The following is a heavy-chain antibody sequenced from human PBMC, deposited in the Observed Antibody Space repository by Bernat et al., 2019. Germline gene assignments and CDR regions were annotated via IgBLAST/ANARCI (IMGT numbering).Heavy chain of an antibody. CDR3: ARSHELGFGEPIYYYYGMDV. Sequence: QVQLVQSGAEVKKPGASVKVSCKASGYTFTSYYMHWVRQAPGQGLEWMGIINPSGGSTSYAQKFQGRVTMTRDTYTSTVYMELSSLRSEDTAVYYCARSHELGFGEPIYYYYGMDVWGQGTTVTVSS. CDR1: GYTFTSYY. D-gene: IGHD3-10*01. CDR2: INPSGGST. V-gene: IGHV1-46*01. J-gene: IGHJ6*02.